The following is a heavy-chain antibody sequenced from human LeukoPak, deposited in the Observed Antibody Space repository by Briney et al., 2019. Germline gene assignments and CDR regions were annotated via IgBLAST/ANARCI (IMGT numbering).Heavy chain of an antibody. Sequence: SETLSLTCTVSGGSISSSSYYWGWIRQPPGKGLEWIGSIYYSGSTFYNPSLKGRVTISADTSKKQYSLKVTSVTAADTAVYYCVRDCGNFEIDYWGQGTLVTVSS. J-gene: IGHJ4*02. V-gene: IGHV4-39*07. CDR3: VRDCGNFEIDY. CDR1: GGSISSSSYY. D-gene: IGHD1-26*01. CDR2: IYYSGST.